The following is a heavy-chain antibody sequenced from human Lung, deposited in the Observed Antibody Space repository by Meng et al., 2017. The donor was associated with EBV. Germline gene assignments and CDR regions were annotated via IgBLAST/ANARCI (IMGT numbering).Heavy chain of an antibody. D-gene: IGHD2-15*01. J-gene: IGHJ5*02. CDR2: INHSGST. Sequence: QVALQLWRGSLFNPSAPLPLPCAVYRGSFCVYDCNWRRPPPGTGLECIGEINHSGSTNYNPSLKSRVTISVDTSKNQFSLKLSSVTAADTAVYYCARGGVVVVAARHNWFDPWGQGTLVTVSS. CDR1: RGSFCVYD. CDR3: ARGGVVVVAARHNWFDP. V-gene: IGHV4-34*01.